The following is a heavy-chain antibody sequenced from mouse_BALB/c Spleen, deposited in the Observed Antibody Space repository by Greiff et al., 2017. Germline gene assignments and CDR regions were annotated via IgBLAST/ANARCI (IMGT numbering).Heavy chain of an antibody. Sequence: QVQLKESGPGILQPSQTLSLTCSFSGFSLSTSGMGVSWIRQPSGKGLEWLAHIYWDDDKRYNPSLKSRLTISKDTSRNQVFLKITSVDTADTATYYCARRWYGSTLYAMDDWGQGTSVTVSS. CDR2: IYWDDDK. V-gene: IGHV8-12*01. CDR3: ARRWYGSTLYAMDD. D-gene: IGHD1-1*01. CDR1: GFSLSTSGMG. J-gene: IGHJ4*01.